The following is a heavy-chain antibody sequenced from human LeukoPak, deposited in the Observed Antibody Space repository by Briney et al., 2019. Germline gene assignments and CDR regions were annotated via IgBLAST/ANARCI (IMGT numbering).Heavy chain of an antibody. V-gene: IGHV1-8*01. CDR2: MNPNSGNT. Sequence: SVKLSCKASGCTFTSYDINWVRQATGQGLEWMGWMNPNSGNTGNAQKFQGRVTMTRNTSISTAYMELSSLRSEDTAVYYCARAGRRIQLWCYWGQGTLVTVSS. J-gene: IGHJ4*02. CDR1: GCTFTSYD. D-gene: IGHD5-18*01. CDR3: ARAGRRIQLWCY.